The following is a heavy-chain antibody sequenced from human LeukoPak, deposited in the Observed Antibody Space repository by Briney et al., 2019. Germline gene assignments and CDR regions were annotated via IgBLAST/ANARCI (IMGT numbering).Heavy chain of an antibody. J-gene: IGHJ4*01. CDR2: IKEDGSRN. Sequence: GGSLRLSCAASEFTFSSYWMSWVRQAPGKGLEWVANIKEDGSRNHYVDSVKGRFIISRDNAKNSLYLQMSSLRAEDTAVYYCARHYYGSGSLKIFDYWGHGTLVTVSS. V-gene: IGHV3-7*05. CDR1: EFTFSSYW. D-gene: IGHD3-10*01. CDR3: ARHYYGSGSLKIFDY.